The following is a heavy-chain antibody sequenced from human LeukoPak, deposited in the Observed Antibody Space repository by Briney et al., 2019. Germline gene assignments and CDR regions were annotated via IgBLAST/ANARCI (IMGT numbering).Heavy chain of an antibody. D-gene: IGHD1-14*01. CDR3: ARGVEPLAANTLAY. CDR1: GFTVITND. J-gene: IGHJ4*02. V-gene: IGHV3-53*01. CDR2: LYSDGNT. Sequence: PGGSLRLSCAASGFTVITNDMTWVRQDPGKRLEWVSVLYSDGNTKYADSVQGRFTISRDNSKNTLYLEMNSLSPDDTAVYYCARGVEPLAANTLAYWGQGTLVTVSS.